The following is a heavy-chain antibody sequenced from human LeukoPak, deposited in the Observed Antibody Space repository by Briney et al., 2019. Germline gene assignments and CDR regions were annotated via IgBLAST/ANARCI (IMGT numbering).Heavy chain of an antibody. D-gene: IGHD1-26*01. Sequence: GASVKVSCKTSGYTFINYDISWVRQASGQGLEWMGWMRPNSGKTGYAQKFQGRVTMTGNISISTAYMELSSLRFEDTAVYYCARERGGQAGSYFPSWGQGTLVTVSS. CDR2: MRPNSGKT. CDR1: GYTFINYD. J-gene: IGHJ5*02. CDR3: ARERGGQAGSYFPS. V-gene: IGHV1-8*01.